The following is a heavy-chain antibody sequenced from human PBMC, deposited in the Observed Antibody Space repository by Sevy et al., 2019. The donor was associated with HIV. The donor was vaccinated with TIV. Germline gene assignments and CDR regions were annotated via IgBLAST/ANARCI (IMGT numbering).Heavy chain of an antibody. J-gene: IGHJ4*02. V-gene: IGHV3-7*01. CDR2: INQDGHEK. D-gene: IGHD3-22*01. CDR1: GFSLSNYW. Sequence: GGSLRLSCVASGFSLSNYWMTWVRQAPGKGLEWVANINQDGHEKYYVDSVKGRFTISRDGATLFLQMNSLRAEDTAVYYCATSSYYYDNGYYYLFAIWGRGTLVTVSS. CDR3: ATSSYYYDNGYYYLFAI.